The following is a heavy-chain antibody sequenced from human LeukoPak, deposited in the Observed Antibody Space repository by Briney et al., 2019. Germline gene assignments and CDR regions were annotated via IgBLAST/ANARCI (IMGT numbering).Heavy chain of an antibody. CDR2: IKQDGSEK. CDR1: GFTFSTYW. CDR3: ARDLQCGGDCHYDALDI. Sequence: GGSLRLSCAASGFTFSTYWMTWVRQAPGKGLEWVANIKQDGSEKYNVDSVRGRFTISRDNAKKLLYLQMNSLRAEDTAVYYCARDLQCGGDCHYDALDIWGQGTLVTVSS. V-gene: IGHV3-7*01. D-gene: IGHD2-21*02. J-gene: IGHJ3*02.